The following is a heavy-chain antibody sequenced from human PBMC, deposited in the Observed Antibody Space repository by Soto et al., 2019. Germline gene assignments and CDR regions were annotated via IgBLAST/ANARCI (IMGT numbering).Heavy chain of an antibody. CDR2: IYYSGST. Sequence: PSETLPLTCTVSGGSISRYCWSWFRQPPGKGLEWIGYIYYSGSTNYNPSLKSRVTISVDTSKNQFSLKLSSVTAADTAVYYCARHCSGGSCHNSFDFWDEGTMVTVSS. CDR1: GGSISRYC. CDR3: ARHCSGGSCHNSFDF. V-gene: IGHV4-59*01. J-gene: IGHJ3*01. D-gene: IGHD2-15*01.